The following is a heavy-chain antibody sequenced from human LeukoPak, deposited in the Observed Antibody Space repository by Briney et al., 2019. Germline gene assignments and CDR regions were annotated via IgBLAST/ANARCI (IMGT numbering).Heavy chain of an antibody. CDR1: RYTFTRYG. CDR3: ARDYGIAVAGAKGY. CDR2: ISAYNGNT. V-gene: IGHV1-18*01. D-gene: IGHD6-19*01. J-gene: IGHJ4*02. Sequence: ASVKDSCKASRYTFTRYGISWVRQAPGHRLEWMGWISAYNGNTNYAQKLQGRVTMTTDTSTSTAYMELRSLRSDDTAVYYCARDYGIAVAGAKGYWGQGTLVTVSS.